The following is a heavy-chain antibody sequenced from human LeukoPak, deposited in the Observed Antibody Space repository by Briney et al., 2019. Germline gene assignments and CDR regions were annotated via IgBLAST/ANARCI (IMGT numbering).Heavy chain of an antibody. Sequence: PGGSLRLSCAASGFTFSSYSMHWVRQAPGKGLEWVSSISSSSSYIYYADSVKGRFTISRDNAKNSLYLQMNSLRAEDTAVYYCARGFRSSGWYLSGGRGVGFYYFDYWGQGTLVTVSS. CDR2: ISSSSSYI. D-gene: IGHD6-19*01. J-gene: IGHJ4*02. V-gene: IGHV3-21*01. CDR3: ARGFRSSGWYLSGGRGVGFYYFDY. CDR1: GFTFSSYS.